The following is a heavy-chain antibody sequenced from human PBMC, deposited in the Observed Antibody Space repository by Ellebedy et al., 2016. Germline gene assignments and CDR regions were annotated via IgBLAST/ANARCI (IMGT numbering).Heavy chain of an antibody. CDR3: SRIFYDSSSLVDY. D-gene: IGHD3-22*01. CDR1: GFTFSGSA. J-gene: IGHJ4*02. Sequence: GGSLRLSXAASGFTFSGSAMHWVRQASGKGLEWVGRIRSKVNNYATEFAASVKGRFTISRDDSKNTTYLQMNSLKTEDTAVYYCSRIFYDSSSLVDYWGQGTLVTVSS. CDR2: IRSKVNNYAT. V-gene: IGHV3-73*01.